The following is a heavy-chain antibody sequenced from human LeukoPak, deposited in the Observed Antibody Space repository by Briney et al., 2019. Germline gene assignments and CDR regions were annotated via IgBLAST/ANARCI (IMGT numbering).Heavy chain of an antibody. CDR1: GGSISSYY. D-gene: IGHD3-16*01. CDR3: ARLPKYYDYVWGSYLFDY. CDR2: IYYSGST. V-gene: IGHV4-59*01. Sequence: SETLSLTCTVSGGSISSYYRSWIRQPPGKGLEWIGYIYYSGSTNYNPSLKSRVTISVDTSKNQFSLKLSSVTAADTAVYYCARLPKYYDYVWGSYLFDYWGQGTLVTVSS. J-gene: IGHJ4*02.